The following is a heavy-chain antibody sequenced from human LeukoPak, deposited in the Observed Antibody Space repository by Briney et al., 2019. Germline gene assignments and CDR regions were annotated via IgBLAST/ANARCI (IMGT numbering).Heavy chain of an antibody. D-gene: IGHD2-2*01. CDR3: AKVQFGYEGRKRDFDY. J-gene: IGHJ4*02. CDR2: ISGDGGST. CDR1: GFTFDDYA. Sequence: GGSLRLSCAASGFTFDDYAMHWVRQAPGKGLELVPLISGDGGSTYYADSVKGRFTISTDNSKNSLYLQMNSLRTEDTALCYCAKVQFGYEGRKRDFDYWGQGTLVTVSS. V-gene: IGHV3-43*02.